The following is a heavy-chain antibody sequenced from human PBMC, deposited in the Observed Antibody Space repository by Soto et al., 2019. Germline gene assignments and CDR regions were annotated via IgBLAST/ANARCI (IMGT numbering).Heavy chain of an antibody. CDR3: ATGVGGSPTSIAARPTGGWFDP. CDR2: IYSGGST. Sequence: PGGSLRLSCAASGFTVSSNYMSWVRQAPGKGLEWVSVIYSGGSTYYADSVKGRFTISRDNSKNTLYLQMNSLRAEDTAVYYCATGVGGSPTSIAARPTGGWFDPWGQGTLVTVSS. D-gene: IGHD6-6*01. V-gene: IGHV3-53*01. J-gene: IGHJ5*02. CDR1: GFTVSSNY.